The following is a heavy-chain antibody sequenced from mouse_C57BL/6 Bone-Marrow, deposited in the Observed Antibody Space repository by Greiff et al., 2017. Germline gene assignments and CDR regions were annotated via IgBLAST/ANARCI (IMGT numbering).Heavy chain of an antibody. CDR3: ARGDGYGGWFAY. CDR1: GYTFTDYY. D-gene: IGHD2-2*01. J-gene: IGHJ3*01. Sequence: VQLQQSGPELVKPGASVKISCKASGYTFTDYYMNWVKQSPGKSLEWIGDINPNNGGTSYNQKFKGKATLTVDKSSSTAYMALRSLTSEDSAVYYCARGDGYGGWFAYWGQGTLVTVSA. V-gene: IGHV1-26*01. CDR2: INPNNGGT.